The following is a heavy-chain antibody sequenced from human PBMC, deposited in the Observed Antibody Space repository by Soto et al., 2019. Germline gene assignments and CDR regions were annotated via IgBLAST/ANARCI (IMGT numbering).Heavy chain of an antibody. Sequence: PSETLSLTCTVSGGSISSSSYYWGWIRQPPGKGLEWIGSIYYSGSTYYNPSLKSRVTISVDTSKNQFSLKLSSVTAEDTAVYYCAREVQSGTDGFDYWGQGSLVTVSS. D-gene: IGHD1-1*01. V-gene: IGHV4-39*02. CDR1: GGSISSSSYY. J-gene: IGHJ4*02. CDR2: IYYSGST. CDR3: AREVQSGTDGFDY.